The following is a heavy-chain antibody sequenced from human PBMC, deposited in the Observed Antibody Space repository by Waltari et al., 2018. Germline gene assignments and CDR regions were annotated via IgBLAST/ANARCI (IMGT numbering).Heavy chain of an antibody. J-gene: IGHJ4*02. V-gene: IGHV4-4*07. CDR3: ARGLAFDS. CDR2: IYASGTT. Sequence: QVQLQESGPGLVKPSETLSLTCTVSGSSISNNYWNWIRQPAGKGLEWIGRIYASGTTHYKPSLKSRVSVSVDTSKNQFSLNLTSVTAADTAVYYCARGLAFDSWGQGSLVTVSS. CDR1: GSSISNNY. D-gene: IGHD3-9*01.